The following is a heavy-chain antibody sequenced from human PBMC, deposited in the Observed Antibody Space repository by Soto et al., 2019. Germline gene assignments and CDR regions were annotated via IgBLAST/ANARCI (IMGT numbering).Heavy chain of an antibody. CDR2: INHSGST. J-gene: IGHJ5*02. Sequence: QVQLQQWGAGLLKPSETLSLTCAVYGGSFSGYYWSWFRQPPGKGLEWIGEINHSGSTNYNPSLKSRVTISVDTSKNQFSLKLSSVTAADTAVYYCARATTGTTYWFDPWGQGTLVTVSS. CDR1: GGSFSGYY. CDR3: ARATTGTTYWFDP. D-gene: IGHD1-1*01. V-gene: IGHV4-34*01.